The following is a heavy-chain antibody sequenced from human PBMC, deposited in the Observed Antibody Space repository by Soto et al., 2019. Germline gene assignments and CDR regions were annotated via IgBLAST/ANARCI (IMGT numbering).Heavy chain of an antibody. D-gene: IGHD3-16*01. Sequence: GGSLRLSCAASGFTFDDYAMHWVRQAPGKGLEWVSGITWNTGTIGYADSVKGRFTISRDNAKNSLYLQMNSLRAEDTALYYCAKDNYYDSLKYFHHWGQGTLVTVSS. J-gene: IGHJ1*01. CDR3: AKDNYYDSLKYFHH. CDR2: ITWNTGTI. V-gene: IGHV3-9*01. CDR1: GFTFDDYA.